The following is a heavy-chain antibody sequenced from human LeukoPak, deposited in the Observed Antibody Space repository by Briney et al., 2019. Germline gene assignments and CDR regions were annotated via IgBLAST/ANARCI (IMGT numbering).Heavy chain of an antibody. J-gene: IGHJ6*03. CDR3: ASLGLYCSGGSCYSDYYYYYYMDV. V-gene: IGHV1-69*05. D-gene: IGHD2-15*01. CDR1: GGTFSSYA. Sequence: SVKVSCKASGGTFSSYAISWVRQAPGQGLEWMGGIIPIFGTANYAQKFQGRATITTDESTSTAYMELSSLRSEDTAVYYCASLGLYCSGGSCYSDYYYYYYMDVWGKGTTVTVSS. CDR2: IIPIFGTA.